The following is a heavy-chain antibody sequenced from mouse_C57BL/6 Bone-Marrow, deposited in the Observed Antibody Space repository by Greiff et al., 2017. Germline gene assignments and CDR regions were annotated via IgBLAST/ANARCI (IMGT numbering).Heavy chain of an antibody. CDR3: ARAPYGSPLFDY. CDR1: GYSITSDY. V-gene: IGHV3-8*01. J-gene: IGHJ2*01. Sequence: DVMLVESGPGLAKPSQTLSLTCSVTGYSITSDYWNWIRKFPGNKLEYMGYISYSGSTYYNPPLNSRISITRDTSKNQYYLQLHSVTTEDTATYYCARAPYGSPLFDYWGQGTTLTVSS. CDR2: ISYSGST. D-gene: IGHD1-1*01.